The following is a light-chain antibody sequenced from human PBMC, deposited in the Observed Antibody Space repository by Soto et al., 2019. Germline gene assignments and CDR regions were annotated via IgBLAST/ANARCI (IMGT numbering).Light chain of an antibody. CDR1: NSIVCGYNY. CDR2: DVS. CDR3: CSYAGSYNYV. Sequence: QSVLTQPRSVSGSPGQSVTISCTGTNSIVCGYNYVSWYQQHPGKAPKLMIYDVSMRPSGVPDRFSGSKSGNTASLTISGLQAEDEADYYCCSYAGSYNYVFGTGTKVTVL. V-gene: IGLV2-11*01. J-gene: IGLJ1*01.